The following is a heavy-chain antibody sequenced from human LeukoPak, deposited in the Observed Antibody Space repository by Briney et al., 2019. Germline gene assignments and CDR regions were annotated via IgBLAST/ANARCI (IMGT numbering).Heavy chain of an antibody. V-gene: IGHV3-23*01. CDR2: ISGSGGST. Sequence: GGSLRLSCAASGFTFSSYAMSWVRQAPGKGLEWVSAISGSGGSTYYADSVKGRFTISRDNSKSTLYLQMNSLRAEDTALYYCAKGYVSTGFFDSWGQGTLVTVSS. CDR3: AKGYVSTGFFDS. J-gene: IGHJ4*02. D-gene: IGHD3-16*01. CDR1: GFTFSSYA.